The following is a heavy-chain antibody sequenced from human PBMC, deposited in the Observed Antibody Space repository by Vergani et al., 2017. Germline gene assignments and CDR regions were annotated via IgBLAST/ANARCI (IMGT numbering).Heavy chain of an antibody. J-gene: IGHJ4*02. V-gene: IGHV4-59*01. D-gene: IGHD2-2*01. CDR3: ARVGGYCSSTSCYPIFDY. Sequence: QVQLQESGPGLVKPSETLSLTCTVSGGSISSYYWSWIRQPPGKGLEWIGYIYYSGSTNYNPSLKSRVTISVDTSKNQFSLKLNSVTAADTAVYYCARVGGYCSSTSCYPIFDYWGQGTLVTVSS. CDR2: IYYSGST. CDR1: GGSISSYY.